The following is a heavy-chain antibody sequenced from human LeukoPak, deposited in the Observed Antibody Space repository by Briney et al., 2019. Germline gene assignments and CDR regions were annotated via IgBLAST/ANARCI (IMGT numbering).Heavy chain of an antibody. CDR1: GGTFSSYA. CDR2: IIPIFGTA. CDR3: ARGVFARFGESPHY. Sequence: SVKVSCKASGGTFSSYAISWVRQAPGQGLEWMGGIIPIFGTANYAQKFQGRVTMTRNISISTAYMELSSLRSEDTAVYYCARGVFARFGESPHYWGQGTLVTVSS. J-gene: IGHJ4*02. D-gene: IGHD3-10*01. V-gene: IGHV1-69*05.